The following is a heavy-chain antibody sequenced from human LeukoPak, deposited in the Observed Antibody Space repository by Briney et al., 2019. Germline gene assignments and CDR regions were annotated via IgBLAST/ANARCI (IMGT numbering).Heavy chain of an antibody. J-gene: IGHJ5*02. CDR1: GYTFTGYY. CDR2: INPNSGGT. D-gene: IGHD2-2*01. CDR3: ARAEGGGPAEIEAGFAP. Sequence: ASVKVSCKASGYTFTGYYMHWVRQAPGQGLEWMGWINPNSGGTNYAQKFQGRVTMTRDTSISTAYMELSRLRSDDTAVYYCARAEGGGPAEIEAGFAPWGQGTLVTVSS. V-gene: IGHV1-2*02.